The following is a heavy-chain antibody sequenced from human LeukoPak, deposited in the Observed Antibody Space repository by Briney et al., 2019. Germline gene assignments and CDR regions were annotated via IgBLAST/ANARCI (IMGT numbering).Heavy chain of an antibody. Sequence: SETLSLTCAVSGYSISSGYYWGWIRQPPGKGLEWIGSIYHSGSTYYNPSLKSRVTISVDTSKNQFSLKLSSVTAADTAVYYCARHGGNGSWSGDNWFDPWGQGTLVTVSS. J-gene: IGHJ5*02. D-gene: IGHD3-3*01. CDR2: IYHSGST. CDR3: ARHGGNGSWSGDNWFDP. CDR1: GYSISSGYY. V-gene: IGHV4-38-2*01.